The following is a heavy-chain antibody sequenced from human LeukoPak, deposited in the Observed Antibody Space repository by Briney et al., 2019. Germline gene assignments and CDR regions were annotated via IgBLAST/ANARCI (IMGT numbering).Heavy chain of an antibody. V-gene: IGHV3-74*01. CDR3: ARDRDIPEDGFDY. J-gene: IGHJ4*02. CDR1: GFTFSSYW. D-gene: IGHD2-15*01. Sequence: GGSLRLSCAASGFTFSSYWMHWVRQAPGKGLVWVSRINSDGSSTSYADSVKGRFTISRDNAKNSLYLQMNSLRAEDTALYYCARDRDIPEDGFDYWGQGTLVTVSS. CDR2: INSDGSST.